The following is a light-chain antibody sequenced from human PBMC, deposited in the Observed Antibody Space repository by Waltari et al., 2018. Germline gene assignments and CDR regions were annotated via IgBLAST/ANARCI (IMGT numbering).Light chain of an antibody. Sequence: QSVLTQPPSASGTPGQRVTISCSGSRPHIGSTYVYWYQQLPGTAPKRLIYRNNQRPSGVPDRFSGSKSGTSASLAISGLRSEDEADYYCAAWDDSLSGRVFGGGTKLTVL. J-gene: IGLJ2*01. CDR3: AAWDDSLSGRV. CDR1: RPHIGSTY. CDR2: RNN. V-gene: IGLV1-47*01.